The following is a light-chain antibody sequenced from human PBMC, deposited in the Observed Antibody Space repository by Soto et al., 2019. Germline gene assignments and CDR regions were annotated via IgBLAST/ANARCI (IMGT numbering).Light chain of an antibody. CDR3: QQYVSSPRT. Sequence: DIQMTHSPSTLSASVVDIVTITFRASQSIGSWLAWYQQKPGKTPKFLIYDASNLESGIPDRFSGSGSGTDFTLTISSLEPEDFAVYYCQQYVSSPRTFGQGTKVDI. V-gene: IGKV1-5*01. J-gene: IGKJ1*01. CDR2: DAS. CDR1: QSIGSW.